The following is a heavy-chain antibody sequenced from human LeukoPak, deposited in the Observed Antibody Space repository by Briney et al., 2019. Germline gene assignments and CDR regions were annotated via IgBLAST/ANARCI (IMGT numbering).Heavy chain of an antibody. J-gene: IGHJ3*02. CDR3: ASLCGGDCFGAFDI. Sequence: SETLSLTCTVSGGSISSYYWSWIRQPPGKGLEWIGYIYYSGSTNYNPSLKSRVTISVDTSKNQFSLKLSSVTAADTAVYYCASLCGGDCFGAFDIWAKGQWSPSLQ. D-gene: IGHD2-21*02. V-gene: IGHV4-59*01. CDR2: IYYSGST. CDR1: GGSISSYY.